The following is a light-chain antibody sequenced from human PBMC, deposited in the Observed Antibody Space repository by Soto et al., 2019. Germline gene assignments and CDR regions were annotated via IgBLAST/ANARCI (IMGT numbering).Light chain of an antibody. CDR3: QQYGSSGT. J-gene: IGKJ1*01. V-gene: IGKV3-20*01. CDR1: QSVSNNY. CDR2: GAS. Sequence: ELVWTRSPGTLSLSPASMSTFFFRASQSVSNNYLAWYQQKPGQAPRLLIYGASNRATGIPDRFSGSGSGTDFTLTISRLEPEDFAVYYCQQYGSSGTFGQGTKVDIK.